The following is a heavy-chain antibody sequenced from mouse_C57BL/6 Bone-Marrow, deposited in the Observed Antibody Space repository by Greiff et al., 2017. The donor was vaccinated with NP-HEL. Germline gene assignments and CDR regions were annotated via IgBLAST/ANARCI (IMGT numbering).Heavy chain of an antibody. CDR1: GFTFSDYY. CDR3: ARRRHYYGSSLDY. Sequence: EVQRVESGGGLVQPGGSLKLSCAASGFTFSDYYMYWVRQTPEKRLEWVAYISNGGGSTYYPDTVKGRFTISRDNAKNTLYLQMSRLKSEDTAMYYCARRRHYYGSSLDYWGQGTTLTVPS. CDR2: ISNGGGST. J-gene: IGHJ2*01. V-gene: IGHV5-12*01. D-gene: IGHD1-1*01.